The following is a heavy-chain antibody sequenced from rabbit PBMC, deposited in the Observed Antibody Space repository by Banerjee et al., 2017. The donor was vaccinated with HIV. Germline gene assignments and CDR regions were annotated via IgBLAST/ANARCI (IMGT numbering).Heavy chain of an antibody. V-gene: IGHV1S40*01. D-gene: IGHD1-1*01. CDR3: ARDDSGYWPYYFNL. Sequence: QSLEESGGDLVKPGASLTLTCTASGFSFSSSYYMRWVRQAAGKGLEWIACIYAGSGGSTYYASWAKGRFTISKTTSTTVTLQLNSLAAADTATYFCARDDSGYWPYYFNLWGPGTLVTVS. CDR1: GFSFSSSYY. J-gene: IGHJ4*01. CDR2: IYAGSGGST.